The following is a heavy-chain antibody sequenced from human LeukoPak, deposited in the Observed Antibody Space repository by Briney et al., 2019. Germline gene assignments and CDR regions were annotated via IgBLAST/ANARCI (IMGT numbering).Heavy chain of an antibody. CDR2: IGTRSTTI. CDR1: GFTFSSYT. D-gene: IGHD3-3*01. Sequence: GGSLRLSCAASGFTFSSYTMNWVRQPPGKGLEWVSNIGTRSTTIYYADSVKGRFTISRDNAKNSLYLQMNSLRADDTAVYYCARRGRAIFGVVSYYFDYWGQGTLVTVSS. V-gene: IGHV3-48*01. J-gene: IGHJ4*02. CDR3: ARRGRAIFGVVSYYFDY.